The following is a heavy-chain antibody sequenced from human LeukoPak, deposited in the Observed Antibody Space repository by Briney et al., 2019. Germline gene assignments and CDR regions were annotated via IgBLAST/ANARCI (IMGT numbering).Heavy chain of an antibody. V-gene: IGHV4-4*02. J-gene: IGHJ4*02. D-gene: IGHD1-26*01. CDR2: IYCSGST. CDR1: GGSISSSDW. CDR3: ARVSGSYFDY. Sequence: SETLSLTCAVSGGSISSSDWWSWVRQPPGKGLEWLGQIYCSGSTNYNPSLKSRVTISVDKSKNQFSLKLSSVTAADTAVYYCARVSGSYFDYWGQGTLVTVSS.